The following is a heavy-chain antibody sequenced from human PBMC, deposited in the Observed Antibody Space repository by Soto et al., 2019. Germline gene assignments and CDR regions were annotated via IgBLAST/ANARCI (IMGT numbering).Heavy chain of an antibody. Sequence: PGGSLRLSCAASGFTFSSYSMNWARQAPGKGLEWVSSISSSSGYIYYADSVKGRFTISRDNAKNSLYLQMNSLRAEDTAVYYCARVKLGYCISNSCYHEFWGQGPLVTVSS. J-gene: IGHJ4*02. CDR1: GFTFSSYS. V-gene: IGHV3-21*01. D-gene: IGHD2-2*01. CDR2: ISSSSGYI. CDR3: ARVKLGYCISNSCYHEF.